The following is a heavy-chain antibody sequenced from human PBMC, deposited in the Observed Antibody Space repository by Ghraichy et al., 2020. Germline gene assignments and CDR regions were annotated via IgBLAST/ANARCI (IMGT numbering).Heavy chain of an antibody. D-gene: IGHD3-10*01. J-gene: IGHJ4*02. V-gene: IGHV3-7*03. CDR2: IKADGSEK. CDR3: ARDSHNSGYY. CDR1: GFTFRSYW. Sequence: GGSLRLSCAVSGFTFRSYWMGWVRQAPGKGLEWVANIKADGSEKYYVDSVKGRFTISRDNAKNSLYLQMNSLRAEDTAVYYCARDSHNSGYYWGQGTLVTDS.